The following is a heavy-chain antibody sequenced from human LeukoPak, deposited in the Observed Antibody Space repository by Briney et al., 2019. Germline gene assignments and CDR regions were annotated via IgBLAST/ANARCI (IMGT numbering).Heavy chain of an antibody. D-gene: IGHD6-19*01. Sequence: TGGSLRLSCAASGFTFDDYAMHWVRQAPGKGLEWVSGISWNSGSIGYADSVKGRFTISRDNAKNSLYLQMNSLRAEDTALYYCAKDRGKYSSGWYNWFDPWGQGTLVTVSS. J-gene: IGHJ5*02. V-gene: IGHV3-9*01. CDR2: ISWNSGSI. CDR1: GFTFDDYA. CDR3: AKDRGKYSSGWYNWFDP.